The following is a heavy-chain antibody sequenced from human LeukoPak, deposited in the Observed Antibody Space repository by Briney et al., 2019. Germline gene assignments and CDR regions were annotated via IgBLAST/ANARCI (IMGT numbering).Heavy chain of an antibody. V-gene: IGHV4-59*01. J-gene: IGHJ4*02. CDR1: GGSISSYY. CDR3: ARGRTFDN. Sequence: SETLPLTCTVSGGSISSYYWSWIRQPPGKGLEWIGNIYDRGSTKYNPSLKSRVTISVDTSKNQFSLRLSSVTAADTAVYYCARGRTFDNWGQGTLVTVSS. CDR2: IYDRGST.